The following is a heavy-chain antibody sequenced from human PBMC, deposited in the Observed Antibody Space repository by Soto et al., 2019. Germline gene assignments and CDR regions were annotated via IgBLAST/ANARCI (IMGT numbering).Heavy chain of an antibody. CDR1: GFTFSSYS. Sequence: PGGSLRLSCAASGFTFSSYSMNWVRQAPGKGLEWDSSISSSSSYIYYADSVKGRSTISRDNAKNSLYLQMNSLRAEDTAVYYCARERSPDCSSTSCPSYYYYYYMDVWGKGTTVTVSS. CDR2: ISSSSSYI. J-gene: IGHJ6*03. D-gene: IGHD2-2*01. CDR3: ARERSPDCSSTSCPSYYYYYYMDV. V-gene: IGHV3-21*01.